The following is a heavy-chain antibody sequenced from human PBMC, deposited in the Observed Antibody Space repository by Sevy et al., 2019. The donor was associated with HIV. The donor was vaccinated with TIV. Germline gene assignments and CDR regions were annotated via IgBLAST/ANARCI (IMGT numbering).Heavy chain of an antibody. CDR1: GFTFSSYA. J-gene: IGHJ6*02. V-gene: IGHV3-74*03. CDR3: ARDSSYALDV. Sequence: GGSLRLSCAASGFTFSSYAMSWVRQAPGKGLEWVSYINSDGSTTTYADSVKGRFTISRDNAKNTVYLQMNSLRAEDTAVYYCARDSSYALDVWGQGTTVTVSS. CDR2: INSDGSTT.